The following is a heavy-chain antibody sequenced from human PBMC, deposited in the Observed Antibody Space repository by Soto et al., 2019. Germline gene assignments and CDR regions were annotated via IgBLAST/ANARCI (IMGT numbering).Heavy chain of an antibody. CDR2: IKSKSDGGTI. D-gene: IGHD1-26*01. J-gene: IGHJ5*02. CDR1: GFTFSNAW. Sequence: EVHLVESGGGLVKPGGSLRLSCAASGFTFSNAWMNWVRQAPGKGLEWVGRIKSKSDGGTIDYAAPVKGRFTISRDDSDHMLYLLMNSLKTEDTAGYYCTTDPYYNDPPFSWGQGTLFTVSS. CDR3: TTDPYYNDPPFS. V-gene: IGHV3-15*07.